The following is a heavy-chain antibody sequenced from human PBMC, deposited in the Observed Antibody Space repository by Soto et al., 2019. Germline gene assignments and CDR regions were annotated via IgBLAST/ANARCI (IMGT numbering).Heavy chain of an antibody. J-gene: IGHJ6*02. V-gene: IGHV1-18*01. CDR1: GYTFTSYG. CDR3: ASDVWSEYYGMDV. D-gene: IGHD3-3*01. CDR2: ISAYNGNT. Sequence: QVQLVQSGAEVKKPGASVKVSCKASGYTFTSYGISWVRQAPGQGLEWMGWISAYNGNTNYAQKLQSRVTMTTDTSTSTAYLERRSLRSDDTAVYYCASDVWSEYYGMDVWGQGTTVTGSS.